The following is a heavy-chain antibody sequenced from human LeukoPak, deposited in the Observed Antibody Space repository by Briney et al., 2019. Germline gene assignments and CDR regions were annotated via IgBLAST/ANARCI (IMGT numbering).Heavy chain of an antibody. V-gene: IGHV4-59*01. J-gene: IGHJ5*02. CDR1: GGSISPYY. Sequence: PSETLSLTCTVSGGSISPYYWSWIRQPPGKGLEWIGYVSYSGSTNHNPSLKSRVTISVDTSKNQFSLMLRSVTAADTAVYYCARNWGRDVVTATYNWFDPWGQGILVTVSS. D-gene: IGHD4-23*01. CDR2: VSYSGST. CDR3: ARNWGRDVVTATYNWFDP.